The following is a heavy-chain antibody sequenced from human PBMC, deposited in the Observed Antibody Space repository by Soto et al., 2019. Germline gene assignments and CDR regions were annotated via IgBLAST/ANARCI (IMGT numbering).Heavy chain of an antibody. CDR2: IYYSGST. CDR3: ARQVPGTSPFDY. D-gene: IGHD1-1*01. Sequence: PSETLSLTCTVSGGSISSYYWSWIRQPPGKGLEWIGYIYYSGSTNYNPSLKSRVTISVDTSKNQFSLKLSSVTAADTAVYYCARQVPGTSPFDYWGQGTLVTVSS. V-gene: IGHV4-59*08. CDR1: GGSISSYY. J-gene: IGHJ4*02.